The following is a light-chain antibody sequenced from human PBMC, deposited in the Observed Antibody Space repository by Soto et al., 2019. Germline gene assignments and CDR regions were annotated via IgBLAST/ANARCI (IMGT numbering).Light chain of an antibody. V-gene: IGLV2-14*01. CDR2: DVS. J-gene: IGLJ1*01. Sequence: QSVLTQPASVSGSPGQSITISCTGTSSDVGGYNYVSWYQQHPGKAPKLMIYDVSNRPSGVSNRFSGSKSGNTASLTISGLQAEDFSVYCCSSYTSSSTLVVXGTGAK. CDR3: SSYTSSSTLVV. CDR1: SSDVGGYNY.